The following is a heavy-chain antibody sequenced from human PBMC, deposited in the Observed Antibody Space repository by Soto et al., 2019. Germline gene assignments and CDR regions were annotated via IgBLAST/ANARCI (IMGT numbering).Heavy chain of an antibody. CDR1: GFTFSNYG. V-gene: IGHV3-23*01. CDR3: AKGSPDSRGYHFFFDY. Sequence: EVQLLESGGGLVQPGGSLRLSCAASGFTFSNYGMSWVRQAPGKGLEWVSSISGSGADTNYADSVRGRFTIARDNSKIALSPQMNSLRAEDTALYDCAKGSPDSRGYHFFFDYWGQGTLVTVSS. J-gene: IGHJ4*02. D-gene: IGHD3-22*01. CDR2: ISGSGADT.